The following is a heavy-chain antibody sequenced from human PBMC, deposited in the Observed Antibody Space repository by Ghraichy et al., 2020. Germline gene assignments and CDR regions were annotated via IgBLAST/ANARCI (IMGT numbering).Heavy chain of an antibody. D-gene: IGHD3-3*01. CDR3: AREPRTKNHEVLEWISPHYGMDV. V-gene: IGHV1-2*02. Sequence: ASVKVSCKASGYTFTGYYMHWVRQAPGQGLEWMGWINPNSGGTNYAQKFQGRVTMTRDTSISTAYMELSRLRSDDTAVYYCAREPRTKNHEVLEWISPHYGMDVWGQGTTVTVSS. CDR2: INPNSGGT. CDR1: GYTFTGYY. J-gene: IGHJ6*02.